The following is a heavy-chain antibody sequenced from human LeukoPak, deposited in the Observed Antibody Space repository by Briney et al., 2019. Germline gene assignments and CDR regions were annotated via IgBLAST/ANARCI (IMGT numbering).Heavy chain of an antibody. CDR3: ANFDS. J-gene: IGHJ4*02. CDR1: GFTFSSYS. CDR2: INHSGST. V-gene: IGHV4-34*08. Sequence: GSLRLSCAASGFTFSSYSMTWVRQAPGKGLEWIGEINHSGSTNYNPSLKSRVTISVDTSKKQFSLKLSSVTAADTAVYYCANFDSWGQGTLVTVSS.